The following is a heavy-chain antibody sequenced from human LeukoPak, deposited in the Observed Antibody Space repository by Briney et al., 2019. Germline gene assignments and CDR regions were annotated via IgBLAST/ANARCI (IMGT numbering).Heavy chain of an antibody. Sequence: PSETLSLTCTVSGASISNYYWTWIRQAAGKGLEWIGRIYSSGTTNYNPSLKSRVTISLDTSKNQFSLTLTSVTAADTAVYYCAKSNGYGLVDIWGQGTMVTVSS. J-gene: IGHJ3*02. CDR3: AKSNGYGLVDI. V-gene: IGHV4-4*07. CDR1: GASISNYY. CDR2: IYSSGTT. D-gene: IGHD3-10*01.